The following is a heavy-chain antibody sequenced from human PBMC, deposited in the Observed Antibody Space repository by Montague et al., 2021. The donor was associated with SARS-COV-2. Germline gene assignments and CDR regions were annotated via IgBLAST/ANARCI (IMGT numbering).Heavy chain of an antibody. CDR1: GGSIFSNTFY. CDR2: VLSSGST. J-gene: IGHJ4*02. D-gene: IGHD3-22*01. Sequence: SETLSLTCTVSGGSIFSNTFYWGWIRQSAGKGLEWIGSVLSSGSTFYNPSLRSRVTMSADMSKNQFSLKLISVTAADTAVYYCARSIVVPGLFDYWGQGTLVTVSS. V-gene: IGHV4-39*01. CDR3: ARSIVVPGLFDY.